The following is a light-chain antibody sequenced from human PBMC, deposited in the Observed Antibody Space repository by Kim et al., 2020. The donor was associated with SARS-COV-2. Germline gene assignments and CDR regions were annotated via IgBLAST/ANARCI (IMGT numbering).Light chain of an antibody. CDR2: DAS. Sequence: DIQMTQSPSSLSASVGDRVTITCQASQDISNSLNWYQHKPGKAPELLIYDASTLEAGVPSRFSGGGSGTHFTVTISSLQPEDVGTYDCQQREKGEGAVGGGTKVDIK. V-gene: IGKV1-33*01. CDR1: QDISNS. CDR3: QQREKGEGA. J-gene: IGKJ4*01.